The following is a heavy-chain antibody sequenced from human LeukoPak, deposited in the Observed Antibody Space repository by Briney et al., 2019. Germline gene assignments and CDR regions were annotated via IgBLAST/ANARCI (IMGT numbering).Heavy chain of an antibody. CDR3: TLLHNGY. CDR2: IRSKVNNYAT. J-gene: IGHJ4*02. V-gene: IGHV3-73*01. CDR1: GFTFSGSA. D-gene: IGHD1-14*01. Sequence: PGGSLRLSCVASGFTFSGSAMQWVRRTPGKGLEWVGRIRSKVNNYATAYSSSVKGRSTVSRDDSKNTTYLQMNSLKAEDTAVYYCTLLHNGYWGQGTLVTVSS.